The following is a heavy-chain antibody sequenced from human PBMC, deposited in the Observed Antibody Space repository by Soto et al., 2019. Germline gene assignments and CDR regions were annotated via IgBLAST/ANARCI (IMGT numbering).Heavy chain of an antibody. Sequence: SETLSLTCTVSGGSISSYYWSWIRQPPGKGLEWIGYIYYSGSTNYNPSLKSRVTISVDTSKNQFSLKLSSVTAADTAVYYCAREVKNYGAFDIWGQGTMVTVSS. V-gene: IGHV4-59*01. J-gene: IGHJ3*02. CDR3: AREVKNYGAFDI. CDR2: IYYSGST. CDR1: GGSISSYY. D-gene: IGHD3-10*01.